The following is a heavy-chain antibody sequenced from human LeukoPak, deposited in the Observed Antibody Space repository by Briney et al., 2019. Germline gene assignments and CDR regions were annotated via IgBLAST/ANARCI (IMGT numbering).Heavy chain of an antibody. D-gene: IGHD3-22*01. Sequence: PGGSLRLSCAASGFTVSGNYMSWFRQAPGKGLECVAVIYSGGDTYYADSVKGRFTISRDKSKNGLYLQMNSLRAEDTAVYYCASVPITMIVVATPDAFDIWGQGTVVTVSS. CDR3: ASVPITMIVVATPDAFDI. CDR1: GFTVSGNY. CDR2: IYSGGDT. J-gene: IGHJ3*02. V-gene: IGHV3-53*01.